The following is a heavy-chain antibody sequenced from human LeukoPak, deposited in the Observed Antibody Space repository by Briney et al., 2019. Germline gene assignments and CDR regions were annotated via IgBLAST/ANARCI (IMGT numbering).Heavy chain of an antibody. Sequence: GGSLRLSCAASGFTFSTYPMHWVRQAPGKGLEWVALISYDGSNKYYADSVKDRFTITRDNSKNTLFLQINSLKAEATAVYYCANDYGSGSFPNHFDYWGQGTLVNVSS. V-gene: IGHV3-30*07. CDR1: GFTFSTYP. J-gene: IGHJ4*02. CDR2: ISYDGSNK. D-gene: IGHD3-10*01. CDR3: ANDYGSGSFPNHFDY.